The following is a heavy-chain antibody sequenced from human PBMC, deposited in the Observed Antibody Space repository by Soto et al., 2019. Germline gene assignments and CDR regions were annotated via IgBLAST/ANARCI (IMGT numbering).Heavy chain of an antibody. D-gene: IGHD3-16*01. CDR2: ISDSGST. Sequence: QVHLQESGPGLVKPSETLSLTCTVSGGSIRSYYWSWIRQPPGMGLEWIGYISDSGSTKYSPSLKRRVTISLDTSKKQFSLKLSSVTAADTAVYYCARVYSYYDTRGSPQYYAMDVWGQGTTVIVSS. J-gene: IGHJ6*02. V-gene: IGHV4-59*01. CDR3: ARVYSYYDTRGSPQYYAMDV. CDR1: GGSIRSYY.